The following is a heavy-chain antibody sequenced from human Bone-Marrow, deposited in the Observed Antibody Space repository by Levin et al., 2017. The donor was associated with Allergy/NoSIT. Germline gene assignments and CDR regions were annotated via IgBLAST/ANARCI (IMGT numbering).Heavy chain of an antibody. CDR2: IIHGENT. J-gene: IGHJ4*02. CDR1: GFTFSSYA. CDR3: AKFAFVFGGNYFDY. V-gene: IGHV3-23*01. Sequence: HTGGSLRLSCAASGFTFSSYAMSWVRQAPGQGLEWVSSIIHGENTYYADSVRGRFSVSRDNSKNTLYLEMSSLRAEDTAVYFCAKFAFVFGGNYFDYWGQGALVTVSS. D-gene: IGHD3-16*01.